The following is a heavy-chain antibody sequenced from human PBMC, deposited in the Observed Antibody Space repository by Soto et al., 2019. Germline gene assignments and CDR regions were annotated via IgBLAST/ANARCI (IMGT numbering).Heavy chain of an antibody. J-gene: IGHJ5*02. CDR2: INHSGST. D-gene: IGHD3-3*01. Sequence: QVQLQQWGAGLLKPSETLSLTCAVYGGSFSGYYWSWIRQPPGKGLEWIGEINHSGSTNYNPSLKSRVTISVDTSKNQFSLKLSSVTAADTAVYYCARGRTRRITIFVNGLDHWGQGPLVTVSS. CDR1: GGSFSGYY. V-gene: IGHV4-34*01. CDR3: ARGRTRRITIFVNGLDH.